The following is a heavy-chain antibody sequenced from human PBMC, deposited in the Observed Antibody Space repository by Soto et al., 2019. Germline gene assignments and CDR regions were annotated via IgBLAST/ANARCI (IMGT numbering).Heavy chain of an antibody. CDR2: INSDGSST. D-gene: IGHD1-1*01. CDR3: ARGGGTTIYYYYYYMDV. V-gene: IGHV3-74*01. Sequence: LRLSCAASVFTFRSYCMHWVRQAAGKGLVWVSRINSDGSSTSYADSVKGRFTISRDNAKNTLYLQMNSLRDEDTAVYYCARGGGTTIYYYYYYMDVWGKGTTVTAP. CDR1: VFTFRSYC. J-gene: IGHJ6*03.